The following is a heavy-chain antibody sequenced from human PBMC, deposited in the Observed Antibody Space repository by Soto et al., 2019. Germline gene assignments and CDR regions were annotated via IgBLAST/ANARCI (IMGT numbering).Heavy chain of an antibody. CDR3: AKDASPIAAPTSRYGMDV. Sequence: GGSLRLSCAASGFTFSSYAMSWVRQAPGKGLEWVSAISGSGGSTYYADSVKGRFTISRDNSKNTLYLQMNSLIAEDTAVYYCAKDASPIAAPTSRYGMDVWGQGTTVTVSS. CDR2: ISGSGGST. D-gene: IGHD6-13*01. V-gene: IGHV3-23*01. J-gene: IGHJ6*02. CDR1: GFTFSSYA.